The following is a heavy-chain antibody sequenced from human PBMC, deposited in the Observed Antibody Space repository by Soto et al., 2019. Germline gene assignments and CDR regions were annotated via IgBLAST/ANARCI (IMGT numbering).Heavy chain of an antibody. D-gene: IGHD6-13*01. V-gene: IGHV3-66*01. J-gene: IGHJ4*02. CDR1: GFTVSSNY. CDR2: IYGAAST. Sequence: EVQLVESGGGLVQPGGSLRLSCPASGFTVSSNYMNWVRQAPGKGLEWVSIIYGAASTYYADSVKGRFTISRDNSKNTLYLQMNSLRAEDTAVYYCARDGPSRSRYYFDYWGQGTLVTVSS. CDR3: ARDGPSRSRYYFDY.